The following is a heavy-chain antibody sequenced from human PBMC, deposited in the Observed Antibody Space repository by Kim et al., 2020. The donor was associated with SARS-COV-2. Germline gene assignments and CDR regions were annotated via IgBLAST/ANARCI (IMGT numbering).Heavy chain of an antibody. CDR3: ATYDSTNYLAF. CDR1: SGSISSSY. J-gene: IGHJ4*02. Sequence: SETLSLTCTVSSGSISSSYWSWIRQPPGKGLEWIGYISYFGSTNYIPSLKSRVTISVDTSNNQFSLHLSSVTATDTAVYYCATYDSTNYLAFWGQGTLVT. D-gene: IGHD3-22*01. CDR2: ISYFGST. V-gene: IGHV4-59*12.